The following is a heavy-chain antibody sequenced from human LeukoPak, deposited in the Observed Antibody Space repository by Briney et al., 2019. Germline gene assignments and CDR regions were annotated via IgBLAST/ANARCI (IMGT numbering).Heavy chain of an antibody. Sequence: GGSLRLSCAASGFTFSHYAMTWVRQAPGKGLEWVSIISGISGETHYADSVKGRFTVSRDNFQSTLYLEMSSLRTEDTAIYYCAKVVGIAAAFDAFDIWGQGTMVTVSS. CDR3: AKVVGIAAAFDAFDI. CDR1: GFTFSHYA. CDR2: ISGISGET. V-gene: IGHV3-23*01. D-gene: IGHD6-13*01. J-gene: IGHJ3*02.